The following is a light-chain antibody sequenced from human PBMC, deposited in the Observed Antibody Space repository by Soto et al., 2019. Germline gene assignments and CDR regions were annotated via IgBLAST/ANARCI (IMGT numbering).Light chain of an antibody. CDR1: SSNIGNNY. J-gene: IGLJ1*01. CDR2: DNN. V-gene: IGLV1-51*01. Sequence: QSVLTQPPSVSADPGQKVTISCSGSSSNIGNNYVSWYQQLPGTAPKLLIYDNNKRPSGIPDRFSGSKSGTSATLGITGLQTGDEADYYCGTWDSSLSARVFGTGTKVTVL. CDR3: GTWDSSLSARV.